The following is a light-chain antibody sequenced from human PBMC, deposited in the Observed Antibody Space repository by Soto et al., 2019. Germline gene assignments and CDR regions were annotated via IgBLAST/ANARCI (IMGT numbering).Light chain of an antibody. CDR1: QTITTY. CDR3: QQRSNWPAN. CDR2: GAS. Sequence: EIVLTQSPATLSLSPGERATLSCRASQTITTYLAWYQQKPGQPPRLLIYGASNRATGIPARFSGSGSGTDLTITISNLEPEDFAVYYCQQRSNWPANFGQGTRLEIK. V-gene: IGKV3-11*01. J-gene: IGKJ5*01.